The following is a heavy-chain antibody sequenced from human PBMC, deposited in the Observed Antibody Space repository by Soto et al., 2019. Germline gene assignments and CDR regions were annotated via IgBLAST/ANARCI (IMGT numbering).Heavy chain of an antibody. Sequence: QVQLQESGPGLVKPSQTLSLTCTVSGGSISSGGYYWSWIRQHPGKGLEWIGNIYYSGSTYYNPSLQSRVSVSVDTSKNQSSLKLSSVTAADTAVYYCARVNFFGSGGYSKWFDYWGQGTLVTVSS. CDR3: ARVNFFGSGGYSKWFDY. CDR1: GGSISSGGYY. V-gene: IGHV4-31*03. CDR2: IYYSGST. D-gene: IGHD3-10*01. J-gene: IGHJ4*02.